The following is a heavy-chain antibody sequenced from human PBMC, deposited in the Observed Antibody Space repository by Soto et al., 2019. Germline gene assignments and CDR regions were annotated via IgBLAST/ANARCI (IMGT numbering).Heavy chain of an antibody. CDR3: ARAKTKLIVPESF. J-gene: IGHJ4*02. CDR2: IYYSGTT. Sequence: QVQLQESGPGLVKPSETLSLTCTVSGDSVNSATYYWSWIRQPPGKGLEWIGYIYYSGTTKYNPPCRSGFTTSLETSKTRCSWNLSAVTAAARAIYTGARAKTKLIVPESFWGQATLLPVSS. V-gene: IGHV4-61*01. CDR1: GDSVNSATYY. D-gene: IGHD2-2*01.